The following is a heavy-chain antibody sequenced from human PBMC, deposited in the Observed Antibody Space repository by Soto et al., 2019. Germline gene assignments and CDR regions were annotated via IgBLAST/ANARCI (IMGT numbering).Heavy chain of an antibody. Sequence: SETLSLTCVFSNFSISSGDYWGWIRQSPGKGLEWIASIYRSGTTSYNPSLKSRVTISVDPSKNQFSLMLTAVTAADTAVYYCASNNSGSYHSVFNYWGGGALVMVSS. J-gene: IGHJ4*02. CDR1: NFSISSGDY. V-gene: IGHV4-38-2*01. CDR3: ASNNSGSYHSVFNY. D-gene: IGHD1-26*01. CDR2: IYRSGTT.